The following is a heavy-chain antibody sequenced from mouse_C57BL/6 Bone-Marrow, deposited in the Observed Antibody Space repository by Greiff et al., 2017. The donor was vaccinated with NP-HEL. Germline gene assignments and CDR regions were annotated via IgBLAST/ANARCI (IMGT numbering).Heavy chain of an antibody. CDR3: VWGIYYYGSIAMDY. Sequence: QVQLQQPGAELVKPGASVKLSCKASGYTFTSYWMQWVKQRPGQGLEWIGEIDPSDSYTNYNQKFKGKATLTVDTSSSTAYMQLSSLTSEDSAFYYCVWGIYYYGSIAMDYWGQGTSVTVSS. D-gene: IGHD1-1*01. CDR2: IDPSDSYT. CDR1: GYTFTSYW. J-gene: IGHJ4*01. V-gene: IGHV1-50*01.